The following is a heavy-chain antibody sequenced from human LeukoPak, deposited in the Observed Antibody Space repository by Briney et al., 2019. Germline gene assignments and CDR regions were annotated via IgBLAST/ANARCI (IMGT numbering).Heavy chain of an antibody. CDR2: INSDGSST. CDR1: GFTFSSYW. V-gene: IGHV3-74*01. Sequence: PGGSLRLSRAASGFTFSSYWMHWVRQAPGKGLVWVSRINSDGSSTSYADSVKGRFTISRDNAKNTLYLQMNSLRAEDTAVYYCARVGRRKGRITMIGWTYLHDAFDIWGQGTMVTVSS. J-gene: IGHJ3*02. D-gene: IGHD3-22*01. CDR3: ARVGRRKGRITMIGWTYLHDAFDI.